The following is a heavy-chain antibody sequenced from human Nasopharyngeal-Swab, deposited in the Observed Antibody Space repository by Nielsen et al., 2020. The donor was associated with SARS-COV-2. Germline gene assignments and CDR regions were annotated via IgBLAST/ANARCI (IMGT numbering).Heavy chain of an antibody. Sequence: ASVKVSCKASGYTFTSNGISWLRHAPGQGLEWMGWISAYNGNTNYAQKLQGRVTMTTDTSTSTAYMELRSLRSDDTAVYYCARILRYRGGDWFDPWGQGTLVTVSS. CDR1: GYTFTSNG. CDR2: ISAYNGNT. J-gene: IGHJ5*02. D-gene: IGHD3-9*01. CDR3: ARILRYRGGDWFDP. V-gene: IGHV1-18*01.